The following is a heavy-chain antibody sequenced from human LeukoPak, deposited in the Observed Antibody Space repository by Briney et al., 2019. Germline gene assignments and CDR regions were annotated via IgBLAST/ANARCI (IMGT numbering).Heavy chain of an antibody. CDR3: TGERIRYSGSYDAFDI. V-gene: IGHV3-49*04. D-gene: IGHD1-26*01. J-gene: IGHJ3*02. Sequence: PGGSLRLSCAASGFTFSNYEMNWVRQAPGKGLEWVGFIRSKAYGGTTEYAASVKGRFTISRDDSRTIAYLQMNSLKTEDTAVYYCTGERIRYSGSYDAFDIWGQGTMVTVSS. CDR1: GFTFSNYE. CDR2: IRSKAYGGTT.